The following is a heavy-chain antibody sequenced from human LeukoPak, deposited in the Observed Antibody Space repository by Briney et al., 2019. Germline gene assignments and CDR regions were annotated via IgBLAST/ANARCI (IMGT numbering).Heavy chain of an antibody. J-gene: IGHJ4*02. V-gene: IGHV3-23*01. CDR3: AKQLGYCSDGSCYFPY. D-gene: IGHD2-15*01. CDR2: ISNNGGYT. CDR1: GYTLSSSA. Sequence: PGGSLRLSCAASGYTLSSSAMSWVPDAPGKGLECVSAISNNGGYTYYTDSVQGGFTISRDNPKSTLCLQMNTVRAEDTPVYYWAKQLGYCSDGSCYFPYGGQGTLVTVSS.